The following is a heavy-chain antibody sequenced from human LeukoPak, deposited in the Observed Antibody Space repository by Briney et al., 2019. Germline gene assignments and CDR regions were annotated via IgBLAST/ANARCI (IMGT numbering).Heavy chain of an antibody. D-gene: IGHD6-13*01. J-gene: IGHJ1*01. CDR2: IYYSGST. V-gene: IGHV4-59*12. CDR3: AREGRSSSWYPLEH. CDR1: GGSISSYY. Sequence: SETLSLTCTVSGGSISSYYWSWIRQPPGKGLEWIGYIYYSGSTNYNPSLKSRVTISVDTSKNQFSLKLSSVTAADTAVYYCAREGRSSSWYPLEHWGQGTLVTVSS.